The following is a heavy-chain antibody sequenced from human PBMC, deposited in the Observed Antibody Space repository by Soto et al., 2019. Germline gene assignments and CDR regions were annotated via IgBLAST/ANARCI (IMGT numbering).Heavy chain of an antibody. V-gene: IGHV4-31*03. D-gene: IGHD3-10*01. CDR1: GGSINRGDYY. CDR3: ARDLRRGCYGMDV. CDR2: IFYSGST. J-gene: IGHJ6*02. Sequence: QVQLQESGPGLVKPSQTLSLTCTVSGGSINRGDYYWSWIRQHPGKGLEWIGYIFYSGSTYYNPSLKSRVTISVDTSKNQFSLKLSSVTAAHTAVYYCARDLRRGCYGMDVWGQGTTVTVSS.